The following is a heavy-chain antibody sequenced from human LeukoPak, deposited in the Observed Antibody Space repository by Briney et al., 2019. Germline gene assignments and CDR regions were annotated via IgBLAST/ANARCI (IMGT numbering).Heavy chain of an antibody. Sequence: GGSLRLSCAASGLPFGDYWMHWVRQAPGKGLVWVSRIRGDGGDTSYADSVKGRFTVSRDNAKNTLYPQMNSLRAEDTAVYFCARDRVLGSGSSDYWGQGTLVTVSS. D-gene: IGHD3-10*01. CDR3: ARDRVLGSGSSDY. CDR2: IRGDGGDT. V-gene: IGHV3-74*01. CDR1: GLPFGDYW. J-gene: IGHJ4*02.